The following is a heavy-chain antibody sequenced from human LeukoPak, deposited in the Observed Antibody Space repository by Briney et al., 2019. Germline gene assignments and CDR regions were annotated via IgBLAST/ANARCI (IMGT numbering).Heavy chain of an antibody. V-gene: IGHV4-31*11. D-gene: IGHD3-22*01. CDR1: GGSFSGYY. Sequence: SETLSLTCAVYGGSFSGYYWSWIRQHPGKGLEWIGYIYYSGSTYYNPSLKSRVTISVDTSKNQFSLKLSSVTAADTAVYYCARGPYDSSGLYYYYGMDVWGQGTTVIVSS. CDR2: IYYSGST. J-gene: IGHJ6*02. CDR3: ARGPYDSSGLYYYYGMDV.